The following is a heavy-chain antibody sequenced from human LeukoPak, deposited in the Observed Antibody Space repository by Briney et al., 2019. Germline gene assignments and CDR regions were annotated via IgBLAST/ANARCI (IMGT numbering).Heavy chain of an antibody. V-gene: IGHV1-2*02. CDR3: ARASGSYWWLDS. Sequence: GASVKVSCKASGYTFTGYYLHWVRQAPGQGLEWMGCVNPNSGDTNYAQKFQGSVTMTRDTSISTAYMELSRLRSDDTAVYYCARASGSYWWLDSWGQGTLVTVSS. D-gene: IGHD1-26*01. CDR2: VNPNSGDT. J-gene: IGHJ5*01. CDR1: GYTFTGYY.